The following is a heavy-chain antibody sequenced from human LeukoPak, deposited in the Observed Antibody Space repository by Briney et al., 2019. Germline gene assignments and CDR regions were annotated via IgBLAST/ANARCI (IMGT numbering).Heavy chain of an antibody. V-gene: IGHV3-23*01. J-gene: IGHJ4*02. Sequence: PGGSLRLSCVPSGFTFRRNGMTWVRQAPGKGLEWVSAISGRGGSTYYADSVKGRFTISRDHSKNTLYLQMNSLRAEDTAVYYCAKDRRAGSYDYWGQGTLVTVSS. CDR1: GFTFRRNG. CDR2: ISGRGGST. CDR3: AKDRRAGSYDY. D-gene: IGHD3-10*01.